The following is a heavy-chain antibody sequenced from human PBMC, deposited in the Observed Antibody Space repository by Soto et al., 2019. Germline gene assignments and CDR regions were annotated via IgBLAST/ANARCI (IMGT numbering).Heavy chain of an antibody. CDR3: AKSDLNIAGGGTGGFDV. J-gene: IGHJ3*01. Sequence: QVQLQESGPGLVKPSGTLSLTCAVSSGSISSSNWWSWVRQPPGKGLEWIGEIYHSGSTDYNPSLKRRVTISVDKSKKQFSLKLSSVTAADTAIYYCAKSDLNIAGGGTGGFDVWGQGTMVTVSS. CDR2: IYHSGST. D-gene: IGHD6-19*01. CDR1: SGSISSSNW. V-gene: IGHV4-4*02.